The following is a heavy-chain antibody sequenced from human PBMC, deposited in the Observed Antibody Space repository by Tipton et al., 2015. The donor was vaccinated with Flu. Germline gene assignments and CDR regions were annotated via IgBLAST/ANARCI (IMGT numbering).Heavy chain of an antibody. J-gene: IGHJ4*02. CDR2: IRSTANSYAT. CDR3: ATDYSDAAGYPRLDS. CDR1: EFTFSGAV. Sequence: AVSEFTFSGAVMHWVRQASGKGLEWVGRIRSTANSYATSYAASVKGRFTISRDDSRNMVYLQMNSLETEDTAVYYCATDYSDAAGYPRLDSWGQGTLVTVSS. V-gene: IGHV3-73*01. D-gene: IGHD3-22*01.